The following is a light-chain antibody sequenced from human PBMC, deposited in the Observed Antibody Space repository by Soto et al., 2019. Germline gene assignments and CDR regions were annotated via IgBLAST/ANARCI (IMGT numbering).Light chain of an antibody. CDR3: QNYENWPLYT. CDR1: QNVSNN. CDR2: GAS. V-gene: IGKV3-15*01. J-gene: IGKJ2*01. Sequence: DIVMTQSPATLSLSPGDSATLSCRTSQNVSNNLAWYQQKPGQAPRLLIYGASTKATDTPARFSGSGSETEFTLTISGLQSADFAVYYCQNYENWPLYTFGQGTKVDIK.